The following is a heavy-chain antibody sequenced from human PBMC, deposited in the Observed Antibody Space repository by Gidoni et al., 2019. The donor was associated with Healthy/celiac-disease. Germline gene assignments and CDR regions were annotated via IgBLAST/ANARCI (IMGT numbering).Heavy chain of an antibody. CDR2: LYYSGST. J-gene: IGHJ4*02. CDR3: ARMNTIFGVVSDYYFDY. Sequence: LTCTVSGGSISSSSYYWGWIRQPPGKGLEWIGSLYYSGSTSYNPSLKSRVTISVDTSKNQFSLKLLAVNAADTAVYYCARMNTIFGVVSDYYFDYWGQGTLVTVSS. V-gene: IGHV4-39*01. CDR1: GGSISSSSYY. D-gene: IGHD3-3*01.